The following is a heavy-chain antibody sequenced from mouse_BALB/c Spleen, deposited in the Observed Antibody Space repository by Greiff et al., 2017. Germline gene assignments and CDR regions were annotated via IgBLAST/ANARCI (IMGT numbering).Heavy chain of an antibody. CDR1: GFSLTGYG. CDR2: IWGDGST. V-gene: IGHV2-6-7*01. D-gene: IGHD1-1*01. Sequence: QVQLKESGPGLVAPSQSLSITCTVSGFSLTGYGVNWVRQPPGKGLEWLGMIWGDGSTDYNSALKSRLSISKDNSKSQVFLKMNSLQTDDTARYYCARESPYYGSSLDYWGQGTTLTVSS. J-gene: IGHJ2*01. CDR3: ARESPYYGSSLDY.